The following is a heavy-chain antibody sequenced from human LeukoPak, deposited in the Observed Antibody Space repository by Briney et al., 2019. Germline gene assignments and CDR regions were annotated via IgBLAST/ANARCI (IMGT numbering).Heavy chain of an antibody. CDR2: IYYTGKT. J-gene: IGHJ4*02. D-gene: IGHD3-10*01. CDR3: ARSQNYYGSGDY. CDR1: GDSVSNGNYY. Sequence: PSETLSLTCTVSGDSVSNGNYYWSWLRQPPGKALEWIGYIYYTGKTYYNPSLEGRVTILVDTSRNHFSVKLSSVTAADTAVYYCARSQNYYGSGDYWSQGTLVTVSS. V-gene: IGHV4-61*03.